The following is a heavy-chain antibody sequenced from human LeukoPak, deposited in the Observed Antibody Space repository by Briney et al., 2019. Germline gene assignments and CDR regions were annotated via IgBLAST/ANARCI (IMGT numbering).Heavy chain of an antibody. CDR2: IYYSGST. J-gene: IGHJ4*02. CDR3: ASSYYDSSGPNY. Sequence: PSETLSLTCTVSVGSISSYYWSWIRQPPAKGLEGIGYIYYSGSTNYNPSLKSRVTISVDTSKNQFSLKLSSVTAADTAVYYCASSYYDSSGPNYWGQGTLVTVSS. V-gene: IGHV4-59*01. D-gene: IGHD3-22*01. CDR1: VGSISSYY.